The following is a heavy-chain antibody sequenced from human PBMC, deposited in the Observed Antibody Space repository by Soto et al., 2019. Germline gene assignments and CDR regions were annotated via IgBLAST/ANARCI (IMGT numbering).Heavy chain of an antibody. J-gene: IGHJ5*02. CDR2: VYSSGGT. D-gene: IGHD3-3*01. V-gene: IGHV4-4*07. CDR3: ARGHRFSDWFDP. CDR1: GGSMSSYY. Sequence: SETLSLTCTVSGGSMSSYYWTWIRQPAGKGLEWIGRVYSSGGTHYSPSLKSRVTISLDTSKNQFSLRLLSVTDADTAVYFCARGHRFSDWFDPWGQGTLVTVSS.